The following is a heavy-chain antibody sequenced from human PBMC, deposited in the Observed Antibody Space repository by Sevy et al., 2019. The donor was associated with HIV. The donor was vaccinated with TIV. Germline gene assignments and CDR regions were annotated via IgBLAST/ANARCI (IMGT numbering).Heavy chain of an antibody. CDR2: IYTSGST. Sequence: SETLSLTCTVSGGSISSYYWSWIRQPAGKGLEWIGRIYTSGSTNYNPSLKSRVTMSVDTSKNQFSLKLTAVTAADTAVYYCARERYYYYYMDVWGKGTTVTVSS. V-gene: IGHV4-4*07. CDR3: ARERYYYYYMDV. CDR1: GGSISSYY. J-gene: IGHJ6*03.